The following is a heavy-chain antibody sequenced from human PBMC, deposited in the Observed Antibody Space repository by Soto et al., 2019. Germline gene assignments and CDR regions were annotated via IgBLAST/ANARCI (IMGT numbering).Heavy chain of an antibody. D-gene: IGHD1-20*01. CDR3: ARGRADTWNHLPFDY. Sequence: SETLSLTCAVYGGSFSGYYWSWIRQPPGKGLEWIGEINHSGSTNYNPSLKSRVTISLDTSKNQFSLKLSFVTAADTAVYYCARGRADTWNHLPFDYWGQGTLVTVSS. CDR1: GGSFSGYY. CDR2: INHSGST. V-gene: IGHV4-34*01. J-gene: IGHJ4*02.